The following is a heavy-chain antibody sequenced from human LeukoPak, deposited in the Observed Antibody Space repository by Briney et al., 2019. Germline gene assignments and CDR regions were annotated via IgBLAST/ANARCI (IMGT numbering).Heavy chain of an antibody. J-gene: IGHJ4*02. Sequence: PGGSLRLSCTASGFTFSGYSMNWIRQAPGKGLEWVSSFGTRSTSVYHAGSAKGRFAITRDNAKNSLYLQMNSLRAEDTALYYCAREVSEGFDFWGQGTLVTVSS. V-gene: IGHV3-21*01. CDR3: AREVSEGFDF. CDR1: GFTFSGYS. CDR2: FGTRSTSV. D-gene: IGHD3-22*01.